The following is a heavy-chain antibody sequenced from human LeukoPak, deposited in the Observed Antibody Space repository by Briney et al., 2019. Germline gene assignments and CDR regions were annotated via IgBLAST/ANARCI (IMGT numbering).Heavy chain of an antibody. V-gene: IGHV3-23*01. J-gene: IGHJ4*02. D-gene: IGHD1-26*01. CDR2: IGGGDT. CDR3: AKDGQSFNSMWDYLDS. CDR1: GFDFSTHA. Sequence: GGSLRLSCAASGFDFSTHAMSWVRQAPGKGLEWVSGIGGGDTHYADSVKGRFTISRDNSKSTVELHMSSLRVEDTAVYYCAKDGQSFNSMWDYLDSWGRGTLVTVSS.